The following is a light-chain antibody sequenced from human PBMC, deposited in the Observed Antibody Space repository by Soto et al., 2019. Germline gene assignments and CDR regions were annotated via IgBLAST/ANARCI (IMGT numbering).Light chain of an antibody. CDR2: DAS. Sequence: EIVMTQSPGTLSVFPGERATLSCRASQTVRNNYLAWYQQKPGQAPRLLIYDASSRATGIPDRFSGGGSGTDFTLTISRLEPEDFAVYYCQQFSSYPLTFGGGTKVDIK. V-gene: IGKV3-20*01. CDR3: QQFSSYPLT. J-gene: IGKJ4*01. CDR1: QTVRNNY.